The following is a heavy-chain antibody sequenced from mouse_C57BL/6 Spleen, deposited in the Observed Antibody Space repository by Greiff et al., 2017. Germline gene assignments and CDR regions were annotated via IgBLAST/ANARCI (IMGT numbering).Heavy chain of an antibody. CDR3: ARPHYYDYDRGFAY. V-gene: IGHV5-6*01. Sequence: VQLKESGGDLVKPGGSLKLSCAASGFTFSSYGMSWVRQTPDKRLEWVATISSGGSYTYYPDSVKGRFTISRDNAKNTLYLQMSSLKSEDTAMYYCARPHYYDYDRGFAYWGQGTLVTVSA. D-gene: IGHD2-4*01. J-gene: IGHJ3*01. CDR1: GFTFSSYG. CDR2: ISSGGSYT.